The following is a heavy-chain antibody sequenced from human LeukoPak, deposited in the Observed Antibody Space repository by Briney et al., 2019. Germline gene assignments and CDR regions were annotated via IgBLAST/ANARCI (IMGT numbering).Heavy chain of an antibody. CDR2: INPSGGRT. CDR3: ARGDGEAASLWENWFDP. D-gene: IGHD6-13*01. CDR1: GYTFTSYY. Sequence: ASVKVSCKASGYTFTSYYMHWVRQAPGQGLEWMGIINPSGGRTSYAQKFQGRVTMTRDVSTSTVYMELSSLRSEDTAIYYCARGDGEAASLWENWFDPWGQGTLVTVSS. V-gene: IGHV1-46*01. J-gene: IGHJ5*02.